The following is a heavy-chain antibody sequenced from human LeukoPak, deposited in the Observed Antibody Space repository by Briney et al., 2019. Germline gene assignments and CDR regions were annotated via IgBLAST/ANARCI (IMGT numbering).Heavy chain of an antibody. CDR3: AKVQGAATRGPFDY. D-gene: IGHD2-15*01. CDR2: ISWNSGSI. CDR1: GFTFDDYA. Sequence: GRSLRLSCAASGFTFDDYAMHWVRQAPGKGLEWVSGISWNSGSIGYADSVKGRFTISRDNVKNSLYLQMNSLRAEDTALYYCAKVQGAATRGPFDYWGQGTLVTVSS. J-gene: IGHJ4*02. V-gene: IGHV3-9*01.